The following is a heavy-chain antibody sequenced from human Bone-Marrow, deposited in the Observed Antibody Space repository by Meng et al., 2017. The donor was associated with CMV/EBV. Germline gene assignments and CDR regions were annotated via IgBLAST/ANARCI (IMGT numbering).Heavy chain of an antibody. CDR3: ARDPSKVRFLEWLLSSIDY. CDR2: ISYDGSNK. CDR1: GFTFSSYG. D-gene: IGHD3-3*01. J-gene: IGHJ4*02. V-gene: IGHV3-30*19. Sequence: GGSLRLSCAASGFTFSSYGMHWVRQAPGKGLEWVAVISYDGSNKYYADSVKGRFTISRDNSKNTLYLQMNSLRAEDTAVYYCARDPSKVRFLEWLLSSIDYWGQGTLVTVSS.